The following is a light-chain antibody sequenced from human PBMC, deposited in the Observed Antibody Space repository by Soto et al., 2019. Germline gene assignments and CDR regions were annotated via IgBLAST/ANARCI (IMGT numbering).Light chain of an antibody. CDR1: SSDVGGYNY. CDR2: EVS. Sequence: QSALTQPASVSGSPGQSITISCTGTSSDVGGYNYVSWYQQHPGKAPKLMIYEVSNRPSGVSNRFSGSKSGNTASLTISGLQAEDEADYYCSSYTSNNNLVLFGGGTKVTVL. J-gene: IGLJ2*01. CDR3: SSYTSNNNLVL. V-gene: IGLV2-14*01.